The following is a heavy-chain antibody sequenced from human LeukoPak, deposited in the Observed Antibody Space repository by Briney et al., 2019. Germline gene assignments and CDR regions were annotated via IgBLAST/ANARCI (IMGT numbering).Heavy chain of an antibody. D-gene: IGHD5-18*01. CDR1: GVSISTYY. V-gene: IGHV4-59*08. J-gene: IGHJ4*02. CDR2: IHYSGST. Sequence: PSETLSLTCTVSGVSISTYYWSWIRQPPGKGLEWIAYIHYSGSTNYSPWLKSRVSISLDTSKNQFSLKLTSVTAADTAVYYCARHLNTDMVKAHFDYWGQGALVTVSS. CDR3: ARHLNTDMVKAHFDY.